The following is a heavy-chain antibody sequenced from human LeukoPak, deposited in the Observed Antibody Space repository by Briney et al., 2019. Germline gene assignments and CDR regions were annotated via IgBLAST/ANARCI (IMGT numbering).Heavy chain of an antibody. D-gene: IGHD2-15*01. V-gene: IGHV4-61*01. CDR2: IYYSGST. Sequence: SETLSLTCTVSGGSISSSPYYWSWIRQPPGKGLEWIGYIYYSGSTNYNPSLKSRVTISVDTSKNQFSLKLSSVTAADTAVYYCARFRTVVDAFDIWGQGTMVTVSS. J-gene: IGHJ3*02. CDR3: ARFRTVVDAFDI. CDR1: GGSISSSPYY.